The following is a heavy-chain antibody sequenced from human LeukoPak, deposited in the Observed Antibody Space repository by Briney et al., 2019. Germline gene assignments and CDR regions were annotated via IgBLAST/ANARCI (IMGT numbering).Heavy chain of an antibody. CDR1: GFTFSDYW. CDR2: IKQDGSEK. V-gene: IGHV3-7*01. J-gene: IGHJ4*02. Sequence: PGGSLRLSCAASGFTFSDYWMSWVRQAPGKGLEWVANIKQDGSEKYYVDSVKGRFTIPRDNAKNSLYLQMNSLRAEDTAVYYCARGDNIVLMVYAPTLWGQGTLVTVSS. D-gene: IGHD2-8*01. CDR3: ARGDNIVLMVYAPTL.